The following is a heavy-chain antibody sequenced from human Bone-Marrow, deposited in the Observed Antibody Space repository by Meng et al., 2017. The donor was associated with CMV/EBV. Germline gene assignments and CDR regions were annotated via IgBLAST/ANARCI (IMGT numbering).Heavy chain of an antibody. J-gene: IGHJ5*02. CDR3: ARGGKRPGWFDP. D-gene: IGHD3-10*01. CDR2: INHSGST. Sequence: CAVCSSSFNCCSWRWIRQPPGEGLEWIGEINHSGSTNYNPSLKSRVTISVDTSKNQFSLKLSSVTAADTAVYYCARGGKRPGWFDPWGQGTLVTVSS. CDR1: SSSFNCCS. V-gene: IGHV4-34*01.